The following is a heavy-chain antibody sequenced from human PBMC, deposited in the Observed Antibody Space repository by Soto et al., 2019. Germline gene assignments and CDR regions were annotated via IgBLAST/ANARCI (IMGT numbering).Heavy chain of an antibody. CDR2: IKSERDCGTI. V-gene: IGHV3-15*01. CDR1: GFTFSSAC. CDR3: IAETESKVQWRDY. J-gene: IGHJ4*02. D-gene: IGHD1-1*01. Sequence: LRLSFASSGFTFSSACIIWLRQSPCKGLEWVGRIKSERDCGTIDYTAPVQGRFTISRDDSKNTLYLQMNSLKIEDTGVYYCIAETESKVQWRDYWGQRTLVTVSS.